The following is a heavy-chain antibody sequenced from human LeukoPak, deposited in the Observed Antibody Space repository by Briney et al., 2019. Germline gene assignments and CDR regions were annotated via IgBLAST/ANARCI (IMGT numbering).Heavy chain of an antibody. Sequence: GGSLRLSCAASGFTFSSYGMHWVRQAPGKGLGWVAVIWYDGTHKSYADSVKGRFTISRDNSNSALYLDMNSLRAEDTALYYCAKDWAPHSGSHFDYWGQGTLVTVSS. D-gene: IGHD1-26*01. J-gene: IGHJ4*02. CDR2: IWYDGTHK. CDR3: AKDWAPHSGSHFDY. V-gene: IGHV3-33*06. CDR1: GFTFSSYG.